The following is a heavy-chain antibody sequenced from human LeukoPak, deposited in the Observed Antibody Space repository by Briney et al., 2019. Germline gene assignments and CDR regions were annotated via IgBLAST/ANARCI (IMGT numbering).Heavy chain of an antibody. V-gene: IGHV4-59*12. J-gene: IGHJ4*02. D-gene: IGHD6-19*01. CDR1: GSSISSYY. Sequence: SETLSLTCTVSGSSISSYYWSWIRQPPGKGLEWIGYIYYSGSTNYNPSLKSRVTMSVDTSKDQFSLKLSSVTAADTAVYYCASVSSSGWYYFDYWGQGTLVTVSS. CDR3: ASVSSSGWYYFDY. CDR2: IYYSGST.